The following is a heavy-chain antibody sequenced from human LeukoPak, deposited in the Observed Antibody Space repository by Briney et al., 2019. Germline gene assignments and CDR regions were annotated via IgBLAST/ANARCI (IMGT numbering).Heavy chain of an antibody. V-gene: IGHV3-21*01. J-gene: IGHJ4*02. CDR2: ISSSGTYI. CDR3: ARDFVNSGYYFDY. D-gene: IGHD3-22*01. CDR1: GFTFSRVS. Sequence: PGGSLRLSCAASGFTFSRVSMNWGRQAPGKGREEGSSISSSGTYIYYADSVKGRFTISRGSAKKSPYLQMNSLRPEDTAVYYCARDFVNSGYYFDYWGQGTLVPVSS.